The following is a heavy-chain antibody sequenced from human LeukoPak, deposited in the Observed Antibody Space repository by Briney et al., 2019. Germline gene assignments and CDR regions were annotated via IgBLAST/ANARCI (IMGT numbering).Heavy chain of an antibody. J-gene: IGHJ6*03. V-gene: IGHV3-7*01. D-gene: IGHD5-18*01. Sequence: GGSLRLSCAASGFTFDKAWMTWVRQAPGKGLEWVANIKQDGSEKYYVDSVKGRFTISRDNAKNSLYLQMNSLRAEDTAVYYCARTTAMARLYYYYMDVWGKGTTVTVSS. CDR3: ARTTAMARLYYYYMDV. CDR2: IKQDGSEK. CDR1: GFTFDKAW.